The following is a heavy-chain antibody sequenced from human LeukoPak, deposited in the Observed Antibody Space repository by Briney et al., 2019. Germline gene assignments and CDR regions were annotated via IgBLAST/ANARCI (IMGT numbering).Heavy chain of an antibody. CDR3: ARDFWKYSYGYCWVY. J-gene: IGHJ4*02. V-gene: IGHV3-74*01. D-gene: IGHD5-18*01. CDR1: GFTFSSYW. Sequence: GGSPRLSCAASGFTFSSYWMHWVRQAPGKGLVWVSRINSDGSSTTYADSVKGRFTISRDNAKNTLYLQMNSLRAEDTAVYYCARDFWKYSYGYCWVYWGQGTLVTVSS. CDR2: INSDGSST.